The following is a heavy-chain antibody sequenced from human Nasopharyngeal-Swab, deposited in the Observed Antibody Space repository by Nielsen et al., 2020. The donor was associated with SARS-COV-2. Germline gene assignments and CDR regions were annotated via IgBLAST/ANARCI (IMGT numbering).Heavy chain of an antibody. Sequence: VRKAPGKGLEWVAVISYDGSNKYYADSVKGRFTISRDNSKNTLYLQMNSLRAEDTAVYYCAKGSRSEYYFDYWGQGTLVTVSS. V-gene: IGHV3-30*18. CDR2: ISYDGSNK. J-gene: IGHJ4*02. CDR3: AKGSRSEYYFDY. D-gene: IGHD3-10*01.